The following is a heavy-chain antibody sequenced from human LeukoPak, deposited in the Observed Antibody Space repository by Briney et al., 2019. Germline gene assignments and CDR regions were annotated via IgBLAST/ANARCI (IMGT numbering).Heavy chain of an antibody. V-gene: IGHV3-23*01. D-gene: IGHD3-10*01. Sequence: GGSLRLSCAASGFTFSSYAMSWVRQAPGKGLEWVSAISGSGGSTYYADSVKGRFTIPRDNSKNTLYLQMNSLRAEDTAVYYCAKSQGFGELSYFQHWGQGTLVTVSS. CDR1: GFTFSSYA. CDR2: ISGSGGST. CDR3: AKSQGFGELSYFQH. J-gene: IGHJ1*01.